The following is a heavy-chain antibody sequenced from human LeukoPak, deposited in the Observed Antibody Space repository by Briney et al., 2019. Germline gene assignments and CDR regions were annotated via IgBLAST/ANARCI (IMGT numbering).Heavy chain of an antibody. Sequence: PSGTLSLTCTVSSYSISSGYYWGWIRQPPGKGLEWIGSIYHSGSTYYNPSLKSRVTISVDTSKNQFSLKLSSVTAADTAVYYCARGQYSYGPPQNYFDYWGQGTLVTVSS. CDR3: ARGQYSYGPPQNYFDY. CDR2: IYHSGST. V-gene: IGHV4-38-2*02. J-gene: IGHJ4*02. CDR1: SYSISSGYY. D-gene: IGHD5-18*01.